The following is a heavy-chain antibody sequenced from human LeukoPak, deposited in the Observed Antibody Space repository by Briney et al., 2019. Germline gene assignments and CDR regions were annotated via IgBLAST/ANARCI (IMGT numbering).Heavy chain of an antibody. J-gene: IGHJ4*02. V-gene: IGHV3-30*18. Sequence: GGSLRLSCAASGFTFSSYWMHWVRQAPGKGLEWVAVISSDGSYKYYADSVKGRFTISRDNSRNTLYLQMNSLRAEDTAVYYCAKDRYSGSGIDYWGQGTLVTVSS. CDR3: AKDRYSGSGIDY. CDR1: GFTFSSYW. CDR2: ISSDGSYK. D-gene: IGHD1-26*01.